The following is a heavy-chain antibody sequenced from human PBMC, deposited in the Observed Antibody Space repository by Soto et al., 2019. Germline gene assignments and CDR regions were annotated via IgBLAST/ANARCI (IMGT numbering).Heavy chain of an antibody. CDR3: ARIGIAARRSGGMDV. Sequence: ASVKVSCKASGYTFTSYYMHWVRQAPGQGLEWMGIINPSGGSTSYAQKFQGRVTMTRDTSTSTVYMELSSLRSEDTAVYYCARIGIAARRSGGMDVWGQGTTVTVSS. CDR1: GYTFTSYY. J-gene: IGHJ6*02. D-gene: IGHD6-6*01. CDR2: INPSGGST. V-gene: IGHV1-46*01.